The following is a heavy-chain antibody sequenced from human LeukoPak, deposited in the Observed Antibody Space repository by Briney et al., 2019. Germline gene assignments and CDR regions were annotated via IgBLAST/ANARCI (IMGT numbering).Heavy chain of an antibody. J-gene: IGHJ6*02. CDR1: GYTFTSYG. CDR3: AREELLRYFGGQRYHYYYGMDF. V-gene: IGHV1-18*01. Sequence: ASVKVSCKASGYTFTSYGISWVRQAPGQGLEWMGWNSAYNGNTNYAQKPQGRVTMTTDTSTGTAYMELRSLRSDDTVVYYCAREELLRYFGGQRYHYYYGMDFWGQGTTVTVSS. CDR2: NSAYNGNT. D-gene: IGHD3-9*01.